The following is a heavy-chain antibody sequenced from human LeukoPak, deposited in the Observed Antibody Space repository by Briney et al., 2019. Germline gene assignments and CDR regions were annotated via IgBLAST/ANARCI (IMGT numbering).Heavy chain of an antibody. J-gene: IGHJ4*02. V-gene: IGHV1-69*10. Sequence: ASVKVSCKASGDTFSSYAFSWVRQAPGQGLEWMGWINPILAKKVYAQKVQGRLTMTTDTSTSTAYMELSSLRSEDTAVYYCAGERVAAGGFFAPEYWGQGTQVTVSS. CDR1: GDTFSSYA. D-gene: IGHD6-13*01. CDR3: AGERVAAGGFFAPEY. CDR2: INPILAKK.